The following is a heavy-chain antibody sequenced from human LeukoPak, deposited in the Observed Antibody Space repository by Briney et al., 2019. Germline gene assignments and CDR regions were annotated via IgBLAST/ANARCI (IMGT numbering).Heavy chain of an antibody. J-gene: IGHJ4*02. CDR3: VYYLVGAKRSFDY. V-gene: IGHV3-30*03. D-gene: IGHD1-26*01. Sequence: GGSLRLSCEASGFTFTDYGMHWVRQAPGKGLEWLAVISYVESETYYADSVKGRFTISRDNSKNMVYLRMNSLRAEDTAVYYCVYYLVGAKRSFDYWGQGTLVTVSS. CDR1: GFTFTDYG. CDR2: ISYVESET.